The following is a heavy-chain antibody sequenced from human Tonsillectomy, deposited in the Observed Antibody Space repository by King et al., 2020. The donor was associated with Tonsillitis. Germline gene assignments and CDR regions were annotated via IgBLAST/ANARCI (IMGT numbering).Heavy chain of an antibody. J-gene: IGHJ6*03. CDR2: IWYDGSNK. V-gene: IGHV3-33*08. Sequence: GQLVQSGGGVVQPGRSLRLSCAASGFTFSSYGMHWVRQAPGKGLEWVAVIWYDGSNKYYAESVKGRFTISRDNSKNTVYLQMNSLRAEDTAVYYCARGAAAATYYYYYYMDVWGRGTTVTVSS. CDR3: ARGAAAATYYYYYYMDV. D-gene: IGHD6-13*01. CDR1: GFTFSSYG.